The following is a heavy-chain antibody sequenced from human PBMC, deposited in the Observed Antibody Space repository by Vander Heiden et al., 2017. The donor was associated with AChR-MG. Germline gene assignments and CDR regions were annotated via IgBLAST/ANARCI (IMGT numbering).Heavy chain of an antibody. CDR1: GYTFTSYY. CDR2: INPSGGST. Sequence: QVQLVPSGAEVKKPGASVKVSCKTSGYTFTSYYMHGVRQAPGQGLEWMGIINPSGGSTSYAQKFQGRVTMTRDTSTSTVYMELSSLRSEDTAVYYCARDSSRRYYYYYGMDVWGQGTTVTVSS. V-gene: IGHV1-46*03. J-gene: IGHJ6*02. CDR3: ARDSSRRYYYYYGMDV. D-gene: IGHD6-13*01.